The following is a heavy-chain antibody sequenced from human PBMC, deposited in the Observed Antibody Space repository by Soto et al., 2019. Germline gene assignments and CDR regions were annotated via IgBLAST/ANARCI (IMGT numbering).Heavy chain of an antibody. CDR1: GYTFTSYA. CDR2: ISAYNGNT. J-gene: IGHJ4*02. CDR3: ARGSDMDY. Sequence: ASVKVSCKASGYTFTSYAMHWVRQAPGQGLEWMGWISAYNGNTNYAQNFQGRVTMTTDTSTSTAYMELRSLRSDDTAVYYCARGSDMDYWGQGSLVTVSS. D-gene: IGHD6-19*01. V-gene: IGHV1-18*01.